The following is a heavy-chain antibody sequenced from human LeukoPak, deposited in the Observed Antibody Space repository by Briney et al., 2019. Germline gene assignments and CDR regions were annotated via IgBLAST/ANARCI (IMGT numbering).Heavy chain of an antibody. V-gene: IGHV3-7*01. Sequence: PGGSLRLSCAASGFTFSSYWMSWVRQAPGKGLEWVANINQDGSEKYYAESVKGRFTISRDNARNSLYLQMNSLRAEDTAVYYCALGTGNNWFDPWGQGTLVTVSS. CDR1: GFTFSSYW. CDR3: ALGTGNNWFDP. J-gene: IGHJ5*02. D-gene: IGHD3-16*01. CDR2: INQDGSEK.